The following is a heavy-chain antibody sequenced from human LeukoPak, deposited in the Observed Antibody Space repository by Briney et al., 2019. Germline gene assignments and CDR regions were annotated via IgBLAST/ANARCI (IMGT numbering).Heavy chain of an antibody. J-gene: IGHJ6*02. V-gene: IGHV3-30-3*01. CDR1: GFTFSSYA. Sequence: GGTLRLSCAAPGFTFSSYAMQWGRDAPGKGREWGVGISYDGSNKYYADSVKGRFTISRDNSKNTLYLQMNSLRAEDTAVYYCARGSGGRTIWVVVPAAQSSNYYYYGMDVWGQGTTVTVSS. D-gene: IGHD2-2*01. CDR2: ISYDGSNK. CDR3: ARGSGGRTIWVVVPAAQSSNYYYYGMDV.